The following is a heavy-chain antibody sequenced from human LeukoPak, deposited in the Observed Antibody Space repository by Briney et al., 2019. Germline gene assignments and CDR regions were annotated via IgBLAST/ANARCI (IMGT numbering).Heavy chain of an antibody. D-gene: IGHD2-2*01. CDR2: INHSGST. CDR3: ARGKIEGRRYCSSTSCLQPYYSDY. CDR1: GGSFSGYY. V-gene: IGHV4-34*01. J-gene: IGHJ4*02. Sequence: SETLSLTCAVYGGSFSGYYWSWIRQPPGKGLEWIGEINHSGSTNYNPSLKSRVTISVDTSKNQFSLKLSSVTAADTAVYYCARGKIEGRRYCSSTSCLQPYYSDYWGQGTLVTVSS.